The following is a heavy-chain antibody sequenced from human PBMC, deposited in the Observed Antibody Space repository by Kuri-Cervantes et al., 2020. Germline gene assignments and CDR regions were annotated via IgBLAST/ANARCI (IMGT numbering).Heavy chain of an antibody. V-gene: IGHV3-11*06. CDR2: ISSSSSYI. J-gene: IGHJ4*02. CDR1: GFTFSDYH. CDR3: ARGDDSTGYYLDY. D-gene: IGHD3-22*01. Sequence: GESLKISCAASGFTFSDYHMSWIRQAPGKGLEWVSHISSSSSYIYYADSVKGRFTISRDNAKNSLYLQMNSLRAEDTAVYYCARGDDSTGYYLDYWGQGTLVTVSS.